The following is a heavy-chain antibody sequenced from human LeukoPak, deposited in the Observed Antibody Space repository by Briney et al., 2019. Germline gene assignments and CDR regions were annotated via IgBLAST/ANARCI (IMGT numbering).Heavy chain of an antibody. CDR2: IYHSGST. CDR1: GGSISSGGYS. V-gene: IGHV4-30-2*01. Sequence: TSQTLSLTCAVSGGSISSGGYSWSWIRQPPGKGLEWIGYIYHSGSTYYNPSLKSRVTISVDRSKNQFSLKLSSVTAADTAVYYCARDNYGDYRNWFDPWGQGTLVTVSS. CDR3: ARDNYGDYRNWFDP. J-gene: IGHJ5*02. D-gene: IGHD4-17*01.